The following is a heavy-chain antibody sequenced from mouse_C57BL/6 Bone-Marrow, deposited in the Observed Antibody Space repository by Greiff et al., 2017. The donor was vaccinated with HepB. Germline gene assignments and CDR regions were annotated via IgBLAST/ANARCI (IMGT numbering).Heavy chain of an antibody. D-gene: IGHD2-4*01. J-gene: IGHJ4*01. CDR3: AREDYGDAMDY. CDR2: INPGSGGT. CDR1: GYAFTNYL. Sequence: VQLQESGAELVRPGTSVKVSCKASGYAFTNYLIEWVKQRPGQGLEWIGVINPGSGGTNYNEKFKGKATLTADKSSSTAYMQLSSLTSEDSAVYFCAREDYGDAMDYWGQGTSVTVSS. V-gene: IGHV1-54*01.